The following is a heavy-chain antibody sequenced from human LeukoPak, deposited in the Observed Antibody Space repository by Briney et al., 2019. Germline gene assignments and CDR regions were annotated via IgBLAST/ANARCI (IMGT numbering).Heavy chain of an antibody. CDR3: ATNLIGAGEYFQQ. J-gene: IGHJ1*01. D-gene: IGHD2/OR15-2a*01. V-gene: IGHV3-11*01. CDR1: GFPLSSYA. CDR2: ISSGGDIM. Sequence: GGSLRLSCAVSGFPLSSYAMSWIRQAPGKGLQWVSYISSGGDIMHYADSVKGRFTSSRDNAKNSGYLEMNGLGAEDTAVYYCATNLIGAGEYFQQWGQGTLVTVSS.